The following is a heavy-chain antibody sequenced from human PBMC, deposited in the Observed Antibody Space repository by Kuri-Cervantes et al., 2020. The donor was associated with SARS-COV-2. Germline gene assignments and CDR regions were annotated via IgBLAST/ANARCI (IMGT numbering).Heavy chain of an antibody. CDR3: ARSLTTTYSF. J-gene: IGHJ1*01. CDR2: SSNKVYRYTT. D-gene: IGHD4-11*01. CDR1: GFTFSSYG. V-gene: IGHV3-72*01. Sequence: LSLTCAASGFTFSSYGMHWVRQAPGKGLEWVGRSSNKVYRYTTECATSVKGRSTISRDFSKNSLSLQMDSLTTEDTAVYYCARSLTTTYSFWGQGTLVTVSS.